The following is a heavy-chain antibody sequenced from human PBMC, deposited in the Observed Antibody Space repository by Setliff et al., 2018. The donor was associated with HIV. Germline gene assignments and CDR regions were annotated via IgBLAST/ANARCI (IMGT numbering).Heavy chain of an antibody. Sequence: SLRLSCAASGFTFDDYAMHWVRQAPGKGLEWVTFIRYDESDKDYADSVKGRFTISRDNSKNTLYLQMNSLRSEDSAVYYCAKNLFSSRWSPLDYWGQGTLVTVSS. V-gene: IGHV3-30*02. CDR3: AKNLFSSRWSPLDY. J-gene: IGHJ4*02. CDR1: GFTFDDYA. CDR2: IRYDESDK. D-gene: IGHD6-13*01.